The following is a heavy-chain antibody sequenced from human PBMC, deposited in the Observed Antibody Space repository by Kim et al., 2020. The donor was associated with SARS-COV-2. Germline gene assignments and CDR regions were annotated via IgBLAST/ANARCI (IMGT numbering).Heavy chain of an antibody. D-gene: IGHD3-10*01. CDR3: AKDLSGSGMGVNDY. V-gene: IGHV3-30*18. Sequence: GGSLRLSCAASGFTFSSYGMHWVRQAPGKGLEWVAVITYDGSNKYYADSVKGRFTISRDNSKNTLYLQMNSLRAEDTAVYYCAKDLSGSGMGVNDYWGQGTLVTVSS. CDR2: ITYDGSNK. CDR1: GFTFSSYG. J-gene: IGHJ4*02.